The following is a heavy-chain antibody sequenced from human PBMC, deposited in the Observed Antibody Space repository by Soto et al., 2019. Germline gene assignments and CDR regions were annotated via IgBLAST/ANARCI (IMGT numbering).Heavy chain of an antibody. CDR1: GFTFSRYD. CDR2: ISRSGGPT. V-gene: IGHV3-48*03. D-gene: IGHD3-22*01. J-gene: IGHJ3*01. Sequence: EVQLVESGGGLVQPGGSLRISCVASGFTFSRYDMNWVRQAPGKGLEWMSFISRSGGPTYYADSVTGRFSISRDNAKNSLFLQMYSLRVEDSALYYCARDVPPREDYDNSVDAFDLWGHGTVVTVSS. CDR3: ARDVPPREDYDNSVDAFDL.